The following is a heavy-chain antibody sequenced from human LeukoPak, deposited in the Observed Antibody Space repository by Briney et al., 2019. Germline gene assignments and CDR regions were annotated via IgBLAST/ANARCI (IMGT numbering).Heavy chain of an antibody. D-gene: IGHD2-21*02. CDR3: QRVCSCGDCNFDY. J-gene: IGHJ4*02. V-gene: IGHV1-18*01. CDR2: ISTYNGYT. CDR1: AYTFIIYG. Sequence: GASVTLSFTSSAYTFIIYGFSWVRQALGQGLERMGWISTYNGYTNYALKFQGRVTITTDTSTTTAYMQLRRLRHDAPAVSYCQRVCSCGDCNFDYWGQGTLVTVSS.